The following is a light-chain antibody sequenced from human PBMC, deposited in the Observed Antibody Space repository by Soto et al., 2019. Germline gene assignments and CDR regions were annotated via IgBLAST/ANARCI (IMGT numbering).Light chain of an antibody. CDR1: QSVRNN. J-gene: IGKJ5*01. Sequence: EVFMTQSPSTLSVSPGGRATLSCKASQSVRNNLVWYLQKPGQAPRPIIYDATTRATGIPVRFSGSGSGTEFTLTISSLEPEDFAVYYCQHYGDSARTFGPGTRLEIK. CDR2: DAT. CDR3: QHYGDSART. V-gene: IGKV3-15*01.